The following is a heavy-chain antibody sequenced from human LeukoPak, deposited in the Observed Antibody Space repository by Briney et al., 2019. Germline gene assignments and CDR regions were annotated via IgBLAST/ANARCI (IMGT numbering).Heavy chain of an antibody. CDR3: ARGGWNKFDY. CDR2: IYYSGTT. CDR1: GDSISTYY. Sequence: NPSETLSLTCTVSGDSISTYYWTWIRQPPGKGLEWIGYIYYSGTTNYNPSLKSRVTISVDTSKNQFSLKLSSVTAADTAVYYCARGGWNKFDYWGQGTLVTVSS. V-gene: IGHV4-59*01. D-gene: IGHD3-22*01. J-gene: IGHJ4*02.